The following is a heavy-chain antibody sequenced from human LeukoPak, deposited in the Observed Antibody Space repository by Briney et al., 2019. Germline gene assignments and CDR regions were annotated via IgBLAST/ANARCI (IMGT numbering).Heavy chain of an antibody. J-gene: IGHJ4*02. CDR1: DGSISNSF. V-gene: IGHV4-4*09. CDR3: ANSYDGKIVPFDN. Sequence: SETRSLTCTVPDGSISNSFWNGFRKPPGKGLDWIAYIHTSGSTNYNPAFKSRVTLSVDTSKSQFSLRLNSVTASDPAVYYCANSYDGKIVPFDNWGQGTLVTVSS. D-gene: IGHD4-23*01. CDR2: IHTSGST.